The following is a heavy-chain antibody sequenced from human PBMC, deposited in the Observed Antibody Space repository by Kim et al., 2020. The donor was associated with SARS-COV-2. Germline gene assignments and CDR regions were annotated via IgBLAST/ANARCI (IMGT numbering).Heavy chain of an antibody. D-gene: IGHD6-6*01. J-gene: IGHJ6*02. CDR2: IYYSGST. Sequence: SETLSLTCTVSGGSISSSSYYWGWIRQPPGKGLEWIGSIYYSGSTYYNPSLKSRVTISVDTSKNQFSLKLSSVTAADTAVYYCARQGIAARLFFYYYGMDVWGQGTTVTVSS. V-gene: IGHV4-39*01. CDR1: GGSISSSSYY. CDR3: ARQGIAARLFFYYYGMDV.